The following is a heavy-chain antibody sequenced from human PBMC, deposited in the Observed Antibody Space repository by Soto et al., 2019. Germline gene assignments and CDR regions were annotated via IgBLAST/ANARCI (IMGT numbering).Heavy chain of an antibody. D-gene: IGHD3-10*01. CDR1: GFSLSTSGVG. Sequence: QITLKESGPTLVNPTQTLTLTCTFSGFSLSTSGVGVGWIRQPPGKALEWLAVIYWNEDKHFSPSLKSRLTIVKYTSKNQGVLTLTNVAPVDTATYYCAHRCYWFGGEDWFDPWGPGTLVTVSS. CDR3: AHRCYWFGGEDWFDP. CDR2: IYWNEDK. J-gene: IGHJ5*02. V-gene: IGHV2-5*01.